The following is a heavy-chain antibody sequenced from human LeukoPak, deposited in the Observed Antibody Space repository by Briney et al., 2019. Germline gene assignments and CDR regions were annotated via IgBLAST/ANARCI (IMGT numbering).Heavy chain of an antibody. Sequence: SQTLSLTCTVSGGSISSGDYYWSWIRQPPGKGLEWIGYIYYSGSTYYNPSLKSRITISVDTSKNQFSLKLSSVTAADTAVYYCAGGLPRNYYDSSAAFDYWGQGTLVTVSS. V-gene: IGHV4-30-4*01. CDR2: IYYSGST. J-gene: IGHJ4*02. CDR3: AGGLPRNYYDSSAAFDY. CDR1: GGSISSGDYY. D-gene: IGHD3-22*01.